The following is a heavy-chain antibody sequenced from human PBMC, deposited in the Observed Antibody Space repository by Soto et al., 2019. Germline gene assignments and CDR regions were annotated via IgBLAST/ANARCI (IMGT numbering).Heavy chain of an antibody. CDR2: ISYDGSNK. V-gene: IGHV3-30*04. CDR1: GFIFSRYG. J-gene: IGHJ4*02. Sequence: QVQLVESGGDVVQPGRSLRLSCVASGFIFSRYGMHWVRQAPGKGLEWVAVISYDGSNKYYADSVKGRFTISRDSSKNTLFLRMSSLRPEDTAVYHCARGLESATGFDYWGQGTLVTVSS. D-gene: IGHD1-1*01. CDR3: ARGLESATGFDY.